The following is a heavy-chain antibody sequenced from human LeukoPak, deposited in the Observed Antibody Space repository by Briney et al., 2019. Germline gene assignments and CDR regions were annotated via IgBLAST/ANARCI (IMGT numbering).Heavy chain of an antibody. CDR3: ARRSRDGWYFDY. D-gene: IGHD5-24*01. CDR2: ISSDGSYK. J-gene: IGHJ4*02. V-gene: IGHV3-30*03. CDR1: GFTFSSYK. Sequence: GGSLRLSCAASGFTFSSYKMNWVRQAPGKGLEWMLIISSDGSYKYYADSVKGRFAISRDNSNNTLYLQMNSLRAEDTAVYYCARRSRDGWYFDYWGQGTQVTVSS.